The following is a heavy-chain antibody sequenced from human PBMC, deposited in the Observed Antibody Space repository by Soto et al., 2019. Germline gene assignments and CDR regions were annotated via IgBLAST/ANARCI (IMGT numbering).Heavy chain of an antibody. CDR2: ISAQNGNT. D-gene: IGHD2-15*01. CDR1: GYAFTTHG. Sequence: QVHLVQSGAEVKKPGASVKVSCKGSGYAFTTHGITWVRQAPGQGLEWMGWISAQNGNTNYAQQLQGRVTVTRDTSTGTAYMELRSLRSDDTAVYYCARGWYGDYWGQGALVTVSS. V-gene: IGHV1-18*01. J-gene: IGHJ4*02. CDR3: ARGWYGDY.